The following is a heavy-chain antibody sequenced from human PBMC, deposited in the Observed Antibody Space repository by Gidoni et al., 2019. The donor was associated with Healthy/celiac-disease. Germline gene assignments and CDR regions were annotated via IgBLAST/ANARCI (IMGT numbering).Heavy chain of an antibody. Sequence: EVHLLESGGGLGPPGGFLRLACAASGVTFGSCARSWLRQAPGQGREGVSAISGSDVSTYYANAMKCRFTFSRDNSKNTLYLTLNSLRAEDTAVYSCAEPGPSLAGTPFDYWGQGTLVTVSS. CDR2: ISGSDVST. D-gene: IGHD6-19*01. J-gene: IGHJ4*02. V-gene: IGHV3-23*01. CDR1: GVTFGSCA. CDR3: AEPGPSLAGTPFDY.